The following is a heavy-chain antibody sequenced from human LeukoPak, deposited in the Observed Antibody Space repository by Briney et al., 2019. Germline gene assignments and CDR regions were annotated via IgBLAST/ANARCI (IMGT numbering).Heavy chain of an antibody. Sequence: GGSLRLSCAASGFIFTNYAMHWVRQAPGKGLEWVAFLRHDGINKYHADSVKGRFTISRDNSQNSLYLQMNGLRTDDTAVYYCAKDPSSESTNWFDPWGQGTLVTVSS. CDR1: GFIFTNYA. V-gene: IGHV3-30*02. J-gene: IGHJ5*02. D-gene: IGHD3-22*01. CDR2: LRHDGINK. CDR3: AKDPSSESTNWFDP.